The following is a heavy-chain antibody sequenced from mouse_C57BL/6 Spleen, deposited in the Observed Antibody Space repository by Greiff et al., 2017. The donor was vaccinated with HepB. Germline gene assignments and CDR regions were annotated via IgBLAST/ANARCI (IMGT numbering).Heavy chain of an antibody. CDR3: VREGAYSNYPWFAY. J-gene: IGHJ3*01. CDR1: GFTFNTYA. D-gene: IGHD2-5*01. V-gene: IGHV10-3*01. CDR2: IRSKSSNYAT. Sequence: EVQVVESGGGLVQPKGSLKLSCAASGFTFNTYAMHWVRQAPGKGLEWVARIRSKSSNYATYYADSVKDRFTISRDDSQSMLYLQMNNLKTEDTAMYYCVREGAYSNYPWFAYWGQGTLVTVSA.